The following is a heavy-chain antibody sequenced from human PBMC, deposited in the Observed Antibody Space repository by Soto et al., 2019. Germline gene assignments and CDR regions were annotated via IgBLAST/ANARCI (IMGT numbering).Heavy chain of an antibody. D-gene: IGHD6-13*01. CDR1: GDSVSNNSAA. CDR3: ARTDLHSSSWSSDY. V-gene: IGHV6-1*01. CDR2: TYYRSKWYN. Sequence: QTLTLTCAISGDSVSNNSAAWNWIRQSPSRGLEWLGRTYYRSKWYNDYAVSVKSRITINPDTSKNQFSLQLNSVTPEDTAVYYCARTDLHSSSWSSDYWGQGTLVTVSS. J-gene: IGHJ4*02.